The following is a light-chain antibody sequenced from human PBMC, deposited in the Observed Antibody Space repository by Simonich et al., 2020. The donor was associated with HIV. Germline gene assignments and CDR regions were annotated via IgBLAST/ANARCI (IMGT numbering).Light chain of an antibody. CDR3: QQYYTTPPT. CDR1: QSVLYSSNNKNY. CDR2: WAA. V-gene: IGKV4-1*01. J-gene: IGKJ1*01. Sequence: DIVMTQSPDSLAVSLGERATINGKSSQSVLYSSNNKNYLAWYQQKPGQPPKLLIYWAATRAYGVPDRFSGSGSGTDFTLTISSLQAEDVAVYYCQQYYTTPPTFGQGTKVEIK.